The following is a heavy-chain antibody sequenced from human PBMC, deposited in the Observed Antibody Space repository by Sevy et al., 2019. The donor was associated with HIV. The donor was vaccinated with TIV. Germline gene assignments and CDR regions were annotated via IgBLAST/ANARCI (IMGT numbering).Heavy chain of an antibody. Sequence: ASVKVSCKASGYTFTSYAVHWVRQAPGQRLEWMGWINAGNGNTKYSQKFQGRVTITRDTSASTAYMELSSLRSEDTAVYYCARETSIAAAALLTLAFDYWGQGTLVTVSS. J-gene: IGHJ4*02. CDR2: INAGNGNT. CDR3: ARETSIAAAALLTLAFDY. D-gene: IGHD6-13*01. CDR1: GYTFTSYA. V-gene: IGHV1-3*01.